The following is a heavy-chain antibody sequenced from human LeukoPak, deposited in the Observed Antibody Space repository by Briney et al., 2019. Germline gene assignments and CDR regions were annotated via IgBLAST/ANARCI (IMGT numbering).Heavy chain of an antibody. Sequence: SDTLSLTCAVYGGSFSGYYCSWIRQPPGKGLEWIVEINHSGSTNYNPSLKSRVTLSVDTSKNQFSLKLSSVTAADTAVYYCARGPEAGYSYGEFDYWGQGTLVTVSS. CDR2: INHSGST. CDR3: ARGPEAGYSYGEFDY. V-gene: IGHV4-34*01. D-gene: IGHD5-18*01. J-gene: IGHJ4*02. CDR1: GGSFSGYY.